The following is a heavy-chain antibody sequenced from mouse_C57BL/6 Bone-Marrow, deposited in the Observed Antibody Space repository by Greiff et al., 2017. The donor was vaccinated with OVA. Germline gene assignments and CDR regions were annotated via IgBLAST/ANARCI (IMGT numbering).Heavy chain of an antibody. Sequence: EVQLVESGGDLVKPGGSLKLSCAASGFTFSSYCMSWVRQTPDKRLEWVATISRGGSYTYYPASLKGRFTISRDTAKNTLYLQLSSLKSEDTAMYYCAKHGVYYGSSYGYWGQGTTLTVSS. V-gene: IGHV5-6*01. CDR1: GFTFSSYC. J-gene: IGHJ2*01. CDR3: AKHGVYYGSSYGY. D-gene: IGHD1-1*01. CDR2: ISRGGSYT.